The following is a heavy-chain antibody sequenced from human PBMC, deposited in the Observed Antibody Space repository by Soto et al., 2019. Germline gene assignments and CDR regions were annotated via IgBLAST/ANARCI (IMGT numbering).Heavy chain of an antibody. V-gene: IGHV1-69*01. Sequence: QVQLVQSGAEVKKPGSSVKVSCKTSGDTFSSYGINWVRLAPGQGLEWMGGIKPVFGSPVYARKFEGRLTMTADESTSTAYLQLSILKSEDTAVYYCARAGGHCSSTSCVDFWGQGTLITVSS. D-gene: IGHD2-2*01. CDR1: GDTFSSYG. J-gene: IGHJ4*02. CDR2: IKPVFGSP. CDR3: ARAGGHCSSTSCVDF.